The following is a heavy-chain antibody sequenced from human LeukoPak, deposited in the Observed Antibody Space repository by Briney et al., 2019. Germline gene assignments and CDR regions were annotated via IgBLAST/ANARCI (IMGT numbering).Heavy chain of an antibody. Sequence: PGGSLRLSCAASGFTFSTYNMNWVRQAPGKGLEWVSSISSSSSYIYYADSVKGRFTISRDNAKNSLYLQMNSLRAEDTAVYYCARGGEEALSKIVVVPAATDYWGQGTLVTVSS. CDR3: ARGGEEALSKIVVVPAATDY. CDR1: GFTFSTYN. V-gene: IGHV3-21*01. D-gene: IGHD2-2*01. CDR2: ISSSSSYI. J-gene: IGHJ4*02.